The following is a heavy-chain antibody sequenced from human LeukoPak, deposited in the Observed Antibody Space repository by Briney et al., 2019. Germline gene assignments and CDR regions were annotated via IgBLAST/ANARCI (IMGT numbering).Heavy chain of an antibody. V-gene: IGHV5-51*01. CDR1: GYSFTTYS. CDR3: ARRSSTQFDY. D-gene: IGHD6-13*01. J-gene: IGHJ4*02. CDR2: IYPGDSDT. Sequence: GESLKFSGQGSGYSFTTYSIGWVSQIRGKGLEWMGIIYPGDSDTRYSPSFQGQVTISADNSISTAYLQWSSLKASDTAMYYCARRSSTQFDYWGQGTLVTVSS.